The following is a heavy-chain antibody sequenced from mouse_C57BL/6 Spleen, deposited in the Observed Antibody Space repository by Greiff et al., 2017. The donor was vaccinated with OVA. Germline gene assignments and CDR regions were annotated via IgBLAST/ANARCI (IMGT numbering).Heavy chain of an antibody. D-gene: IGHD4-1*01. Sequence: EVKLMESGGGLVKPGGSLKLSCAASGFTFSSYTMSWVRQTPEKRLEWVATISGGGGNTYYPDSVKGRFTISRDNAKNTLYLQMSSLRSEDTALYYCARLWDGYFDYWGQGTTLTVAS. J-gene: IGHJ2*01. V-gene: IGHV5-9*01. CDR2: ISGGGGNT. CDR1: GFTFSSYT. CDR3: ARLWDGYFDY.